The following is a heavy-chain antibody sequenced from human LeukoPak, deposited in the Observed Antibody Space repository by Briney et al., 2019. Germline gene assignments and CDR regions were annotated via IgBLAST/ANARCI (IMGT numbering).Heavy chain of an antibody. CDR3: ARRGGLSSGRGFDH. V-gene: IGHV3-21*01. CDR2: ISSKSTYN. J-gene: IGHJ4*02. CDR1: GFDFNYYD. Sequence: GGSLRLSCVASGFDFNYYDMIWVRQSPGKGLEWVSSISSKSTYNDSADSTEGRFTISRDNDNNSVFLKMSSLRPEDTAVYYCARRGGLSSGRGFDHWGQGTLVTVSS. D-gene: IGHD3-16*01.